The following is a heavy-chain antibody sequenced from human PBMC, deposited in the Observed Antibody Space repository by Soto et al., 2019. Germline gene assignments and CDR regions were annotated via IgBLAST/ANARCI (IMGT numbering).Heavy chain of an antibody. CDR1: GFTFSSYA. CDR2: ISGSGGST. D-gene: IGHD3-3*01. CDR3: QKVGPFYFFWCGYPPKPNYFDL. J-gene: IGHJ4*02. V-gene: IGHV3-23*01. Sequence: GGSLRLSCAASGFTFSSYAMSWVRQAPGKGLEWVSAISGSGGSTYYADSVKGRFTISRDNSKNTLYLQMNSLRAEDTAVYYWQKVGPFYFFWCGYPPKPNYFDLWARGPLAPFSS.